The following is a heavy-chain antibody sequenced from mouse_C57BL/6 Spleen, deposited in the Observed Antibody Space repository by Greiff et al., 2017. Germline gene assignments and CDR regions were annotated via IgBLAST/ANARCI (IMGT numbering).Heavy chain of an antibody. V-gene: IGHV1-4*01. CDR1: GYAFTSYT. CDR3: ARAGTTAMDY. Sequence: VQLQQSGAELARPGASVKMSCKASGYAFTSYTMHWVKQRPGQGLEWIGYINPRGGYTKYNQKFKDKATLTADKSSSPAYMQLSSLTSEDAAVYYCARAGTTAMDYWGQGTSVTVSA. D-gene: IGHD1-1*01. J-gene: IGHJ4*01. CDR2: INPRGGYT.